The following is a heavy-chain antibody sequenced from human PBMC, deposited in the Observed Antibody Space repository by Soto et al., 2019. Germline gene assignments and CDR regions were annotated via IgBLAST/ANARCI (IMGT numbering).Heavy chain of an antibody. CDR1: GFTFSRSW. V-gene: IGHV3-7*01. Sequence: PGGPLRLSCEASGFTFSRSWMSWVRQAPGKGPEWVASIKQGGREKYDVDSVRGRFIISRDNAKNSLYLQLNSLRAEDTAVYYGSRNIPGPTSPLEYWGQETRVTVAS. CDR3: SRNIPGPTSPLEY. CDR2: IKQGGREK. J-gene: IGHJ4*02. D-gene: IGHD2-2*01.